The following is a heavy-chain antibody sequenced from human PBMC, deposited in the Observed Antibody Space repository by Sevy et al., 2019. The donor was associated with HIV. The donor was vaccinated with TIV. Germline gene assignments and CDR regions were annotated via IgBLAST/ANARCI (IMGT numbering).Heavy chain of an antibody. CDR3: ARVGLGDCSSTNCSPNDY. CDR1: GFSISGYT. J-gene: IGHJ4*02. Sequence: GGCLRLSCAASGFSISGYTMNWVRQAPGKGLEWVSSISSGSSFIYYADSLKGRFTISRDNARNLLYLQMNSLRVEDTAVYYCARVGLGDCSSTNCSPNDYWGQGTLVTVSS. CDR2: ISSGSSFI. D-gene: IGHD2-2*01. V-gene: IGHV3-21*01.